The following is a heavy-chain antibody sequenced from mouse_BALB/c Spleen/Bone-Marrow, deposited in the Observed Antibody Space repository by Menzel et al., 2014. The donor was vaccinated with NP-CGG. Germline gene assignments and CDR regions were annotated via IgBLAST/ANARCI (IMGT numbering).Heavy chain of an antibody. Sequence: DVMLVESGGGLVKPGGSLKLSCAASGFTFSSYAMSWVRQTPEKRLEWVATISSGGSYTYYPDSVKGQFTISRDNAKNTLYLQMSSLRSEDTAIYYCARHGITRLLDYWGQGTTLTVSS. V-gene: IGHV5-9-1*01. D-gene: IGHD2-4*01. CDR2: ISSGGSYT. CDR1: GFTFSSYA. J-gene: IGHJ2*01. CDR3: ARHGITRLLDY.